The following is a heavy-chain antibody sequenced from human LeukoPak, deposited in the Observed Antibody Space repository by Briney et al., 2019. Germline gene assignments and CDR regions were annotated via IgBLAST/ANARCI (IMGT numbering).Heavy chain of an antibody. J-gene: IGHJ6*03. D-gene: IGHD3-22*01. Sequence: ASVKVSCKASGYTFTSSAINWVRPATGRGLEWMGWMNPNSGDTGYAQKFQGRVTMTRDTSISTSYMELSSLRSEDTGVYYCARGPYYDSRGYTYYYMDVWGKGTTVTISS. CDR3: ARGPYYDSRGYTYYYMDV. CDR1: GYTFTSSA. CDR2: MNPNSGDT. V-gene: IGHV1-8*01.